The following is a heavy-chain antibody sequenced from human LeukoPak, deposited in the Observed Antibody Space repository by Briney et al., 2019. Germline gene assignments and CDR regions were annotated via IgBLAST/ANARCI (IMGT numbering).Heavy chain of an antibody. CDR3: ARDRGYCSSTSCYWYYDFWSGSRTTNYYYMDV. D-gene: IGHD2-2*01. CDR2: IIPIFGTA. V-gene: IGHV1-69*05. J-gene: IGHJ6*03. Sequence: GSSVKVSCKASGGTFSSYAISWVRQAPGQGLEWMGGIIPIFGTANYAQKFQGRVTITTDESTSTAYMELSSLRSEDTAVYYCARDRGYCSSTSCYWYYDFWSGSRTTNYYYMDVWGKGTTVTVSS. CDR1: GGTFSSYA.